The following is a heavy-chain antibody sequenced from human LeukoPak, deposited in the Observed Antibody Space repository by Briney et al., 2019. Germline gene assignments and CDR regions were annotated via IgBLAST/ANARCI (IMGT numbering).Heavy chain of an antibody. J-gene: IGHJ6*03. CDR3: TSDYGLYYYYMAL. D-gene: IGHD4/OR15-4a*01. CDR2: ISSSSSYI. CDR1: GFTFSSYS. V-gene: IGHV3-21*04. Sequence: GGSLRLSCAASGFTFSSYSMNWVRQAPGKGLEWVSSISSSSSYIYYADSVKGRFTISRDNAKNSLYLQMNDLGAEDTAVYYCTSDYGLYYYYMALWGKGTTVTVS.